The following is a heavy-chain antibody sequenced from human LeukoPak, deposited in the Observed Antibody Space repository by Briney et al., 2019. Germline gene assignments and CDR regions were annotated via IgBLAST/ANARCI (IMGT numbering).Heavy chain of an antibody. V-gene: IGHV5-51*01. CDR1: GYRFTTYW. Sequence: GESLKISCKGSGYRFTTYWIGWVRQMPGKGLEWMGIIYPGDSDTRYSPSFQGQVTISADKSISTAYLQWSSLKASDTAMYYCARLAIVVVPAAMPASWFDPWGQGTLVTVSS. CDR3: ARLAIVVVPAAMPASWFDP. CDR2: IYPGDSDT. J-gene: IGHJ5*02. D-gene: IGHD2-2*01.